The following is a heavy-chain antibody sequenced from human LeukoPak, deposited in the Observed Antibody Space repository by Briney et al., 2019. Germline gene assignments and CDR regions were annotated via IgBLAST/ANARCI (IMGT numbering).Heavy chain of an antibody. Sequence: ASVKVSCKASGYTFTGYYMHWVRQAPGQGLEWMGWINPNSGGTNYAQKFQGRVTMTRDTSISTAYMELSRLRSDDTAVYYCARDAYTKGMCDYWGQGTLVTVSS. D-gene: IGHD3-10*01. CDR1: GYTFTGYY. J-gene: IGHJ4*02. CDR3: ARDAYTKGMCDY. V-gene: IGHV1-2*02. CDR2: INPNSGGT.